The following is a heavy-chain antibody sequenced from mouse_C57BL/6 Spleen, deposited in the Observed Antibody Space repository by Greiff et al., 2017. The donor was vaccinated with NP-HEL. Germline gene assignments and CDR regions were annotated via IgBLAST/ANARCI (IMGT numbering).Heavy chain of an antibody. CDR1: GYAFSSSW. CDR2: IYPGDGDT. V-gene: IGHV1-82*01. D-gene: IGHD1-1*01. CDR3: ARETNYGSSYYAMDY. Sequence: VQLQQSGPELVKPGASVKISCKASGYAFSSSWMNWVKQRPGKGLEWIGRIYPGDGDTNYNGKFKGKATLTADKSSSTAYMQLSSLTSGDSAVYFCARETNYGSSYYAMDYWGQGTSVTVSS. J-gene: IGHJ4*01.